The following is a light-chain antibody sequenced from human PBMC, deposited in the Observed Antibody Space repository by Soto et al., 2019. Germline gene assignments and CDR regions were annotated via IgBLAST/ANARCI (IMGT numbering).Light chain of an antibody. V-gene: IGKV1-5*03. Sequence: DIQMSQSPCKFCLSXEGRVTITXXASQTISSWLAWYQQKPGKAPKLLIYKASTLKSGVPSRFSGSGSGTEFTLTISSLQPDDFATYYCQHYNSYSEAFGQGTKVDI. J-gene: IGKJ1*01. CDR3: QHYNSYSEA. CDR1: QTISSW. CDR2: KAS.